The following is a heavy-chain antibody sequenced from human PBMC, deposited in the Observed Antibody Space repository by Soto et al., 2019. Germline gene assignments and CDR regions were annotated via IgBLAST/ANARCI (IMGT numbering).Heavy chain of an antibody. D-gene: IGHD1-26*01. CDR1: GDSVSSNSAG. J-gene: IGHJ4*01. CDR3: ARGEQYSGRIFDY. V-gene: IGHV6-1*01. CDR2: TYYRSKWYY. Sequence: SLTCAITGDSVSSNSAGWSWVRQSPSRGLEWLGRTYYRSKWYYEYAVSVRGRITINPDTSKNQYSLQLNSVTPEDTAVYFCARGEQYSGRIFDYWGQATRVTVSS.